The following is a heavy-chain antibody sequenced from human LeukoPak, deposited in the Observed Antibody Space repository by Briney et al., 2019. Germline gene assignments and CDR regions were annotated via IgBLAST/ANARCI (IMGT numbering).Heavy chain of an antibody. Sequence: PGGSLRLSCAASGFTFSSYAMSWVRQAPGKGLEWVSAISGSGGSTYYADSVKGRFTISRDNSKNTLYLQMNSLRAEDTAVYYCAEILLWFGELYDYWGQGTLVTVSS. CDR1: GFTFSSYA. D-gene: IGHD3-10*01. CDR3: AEILLWFGELYDY. V-gene: IGHV3-23*01. CDR2: ISGSGGST. J-gene: IGHJ4*02.